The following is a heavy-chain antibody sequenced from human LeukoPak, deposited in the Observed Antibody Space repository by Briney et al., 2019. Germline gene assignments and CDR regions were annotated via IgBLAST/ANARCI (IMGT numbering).Heavy chain of an antibody. J-gene: IGHJ3*02. CDR2: IKSKTDGGTT. CDR1: GFTFSNAW. Sequence: GGSLRLSCAASGFTFSNAWMSWVRQAPGKGLEWVGRIKSKTDGGTTDYAAPVKGRFTISRDDSKNTLYLQMNSLKTEDTAVYYCTTDPSRVGYCSSTSCQEAFDIWGQGTMVTVSS. V-gene: IGHV3-15*01. D-gene: IGHD2-2*01. CDR3: TTDPSRVGYCSSTSCQEAFDI.